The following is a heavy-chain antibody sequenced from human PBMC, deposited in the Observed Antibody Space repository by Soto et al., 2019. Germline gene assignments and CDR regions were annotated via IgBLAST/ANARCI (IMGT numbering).Heavy chain of an antibody. Sequence: GGSLRLSCAASGFTFSSYAMHWVRQAPGKGLEYVSGVRGNGDPPFYADSVKGRFTISRDNSKNTLYLQMSGLSADDTAVYYCVKSRGGNNFDFFDWGQGALVTVSS. J-gene: IGHJ4*02. CDR2: VRGNGDPP. CDR1: GFTFSSYA. CDR3: VKSRGGNNFDFFD. D-gene: IGHD5-12*01. V-gene: IGHV3-64D*06.